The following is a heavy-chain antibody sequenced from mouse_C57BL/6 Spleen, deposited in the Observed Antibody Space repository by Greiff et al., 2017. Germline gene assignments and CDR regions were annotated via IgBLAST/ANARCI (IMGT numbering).Heavy chain of an antibody. D-gene: IGHD1-1*01. V-gene: IGHV1-64*01. CDR2: IHPNSGST. Sequence: QVHVKQPGAELVKPGASVKLSCKASGYTFTSYWMHWVKQRPGQGLEWIGMIHPNSGSTNYNEKFKSKATLTVDKSSSTAYMQLSSLTSEDSAVYYCARGGTVVEDYAMDYWGQGTSVTVSS. CDR3: ARGGTVVEDYAMDY. J-gene: IGHJ4*01. CDR1: GYTFTSYW.